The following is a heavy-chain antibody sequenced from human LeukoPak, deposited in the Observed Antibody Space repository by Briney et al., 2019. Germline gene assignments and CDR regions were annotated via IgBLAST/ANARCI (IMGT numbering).Heavy chain of an antibody. CDR2: MNPNSGNT. Sequence: ASVKVSCKASGYTFTSYGINWVRQATGQGLEWMGWMNPNSGNTGYAQKFQGRVTMTRNTSISTAYMELSSLRSEDTAVYYCARSRAMVRPRGNWFDPWGQGTLVTVSS. D-gene: IGHD3-10*01. CDR1: GYTFTSYG. V-gene: IGHV1-8*01. J-gene: IGHJ5*02. CDR3: ARSRAMVRPRGNWFDP.